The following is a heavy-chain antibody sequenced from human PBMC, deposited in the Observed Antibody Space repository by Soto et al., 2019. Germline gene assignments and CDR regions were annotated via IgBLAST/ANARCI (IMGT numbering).Heavy chain of an antibody. Sequence: GGSLRLSCAASGFTFSRYSMNWVRQAPGKGLEWVSYISGSSSTIYYADSVKGHFTISRDNAKNSLYLQMNSLRDEDTAVYYCASWDRRGFDYWGQGTLVTVSS. CDR2: ISGSSSTI. CDR3: ASWDRRGFDY. CDR1: GFTFSRYS. D-gene: IGHD1-26*01. V-gene: IGHV3-48*02. J-gene: IGHJ4*02.